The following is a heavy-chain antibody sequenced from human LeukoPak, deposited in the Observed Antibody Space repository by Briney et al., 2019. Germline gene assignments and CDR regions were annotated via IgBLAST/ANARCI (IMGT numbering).Heavy chain of an antibody. CDR2: IYSEGST. V-gene: IGHV3-53*01. CDR1: GLTVRTTY. D-gene: IGHD6-19*01. Sequence: GGSLRLSCAASGLTVRTTYMSWVRQTPGKGLEWVSVIYSEGSTYYADSVKGRFTMSKDNSKSTVYLQMNSLRVEDTAVYYCARDVYSSGWYGRFDLWGQGTLVTVSS. J-gene: IGHJ4*02. CDR3: ARDVYSSGWYGRFDL.